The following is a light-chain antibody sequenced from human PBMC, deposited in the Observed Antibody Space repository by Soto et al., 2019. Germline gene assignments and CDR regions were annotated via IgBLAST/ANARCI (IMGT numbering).Light chain of an antibody. CDR3: QQRDKWPRT. CDR2: GAS. J-gene: IGKJ2*01. Sequence: EIVLTQSRATLSLSPGERATLSCRASQSVGSYLAWYQHKPGQAPRLLIYGASNRATDIPGRFSGRGSGTDFTLTISSLESGDSAVYYCQQRDKWPRTFGQGTKLEIK. CDR1: QSVGSY. V-gene: IGKV3-11*01.